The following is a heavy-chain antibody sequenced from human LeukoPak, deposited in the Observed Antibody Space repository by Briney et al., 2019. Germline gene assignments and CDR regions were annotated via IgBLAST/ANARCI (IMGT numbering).Heavy chain of an antibody. CDR1: GVTFSSYA. Sequence: PGGSLRLSCAASGVTFSSYAMSWVRQAPGKGLEWVSAISGSGGSTYYADSVKGRFTISRDNSKNTLYLQMNSLKAEDTAVYYCAKDLEYSSSSDLHYWGQGTLVTVSS. CDR2: ISGSGGST. CDR3: AKDLEYSSSSDLHY. V-gene: IGHV3-23*01. J-gene: IGHJ4*02. D-gene: IGHD6-6*01.